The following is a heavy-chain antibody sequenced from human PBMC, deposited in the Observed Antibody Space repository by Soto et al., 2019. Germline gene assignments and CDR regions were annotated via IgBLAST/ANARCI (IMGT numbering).Heavy chain of an antibody. D-gene: IGHD2-15*01. CDR2: ISYDGDNK. V-gene: IGHV3-30*18. CDR3: AKSQRGKSAAPIVVVVAATLSIDY. Sequence: GGSLRLSCAASGFTFSSYGMHWVRQAPGKGLEWVAVISYDGDNKSYGDSVMGRFTISRDNSKNTLYLQMNTLRAEDTAVYYCAKSQRGKSAAPIVVVVAATLSIDYWGQGTLVPSPQ. J-gene: IGHJ4*02. CDR1: GFTFSSYG.